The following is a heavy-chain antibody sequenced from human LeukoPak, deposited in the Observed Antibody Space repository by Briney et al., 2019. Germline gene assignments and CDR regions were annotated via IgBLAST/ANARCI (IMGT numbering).Heavy chain of an antibody. CDR3: ARSGLTTVSYLD. D-gene: IGHD3-22*01. CDR1: GGSFSGYY. V-gene: IGHV4-34*01. Sequence: SETPSLTCTGQGGSFSGYYWSWIRQPPGKGLEWIGEINRSGSTNYNPSLKSRATISVDRSTDQFSLKLNSVTAADTAVYYCARSGLTTVSYLDWGQGTLVTVSS. CDR2: INRSGST. J-gene: IGHJ4*02.